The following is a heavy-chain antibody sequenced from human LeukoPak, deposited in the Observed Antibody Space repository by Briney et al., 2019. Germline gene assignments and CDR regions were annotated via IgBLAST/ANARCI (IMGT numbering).Heavy chain of an antibody. CDR3: ARGRQLVPYYFDY. J-gene: IGHJ4*02. CDR2: INPSGGST. Sequence: ASVKVSCKASGYTFTSYGISWVRQAPGQGLEWMGIINPSGGSTSYAQKFQGRVTITADESTSTAYMELSSLRSEDTAVYYCARGRQLVPYYFDYWGQGTLVTVSS. V-gene: IGHV1-46*01. D-gene: IGHD6-13*01. CDR1: GYTFTSYG.